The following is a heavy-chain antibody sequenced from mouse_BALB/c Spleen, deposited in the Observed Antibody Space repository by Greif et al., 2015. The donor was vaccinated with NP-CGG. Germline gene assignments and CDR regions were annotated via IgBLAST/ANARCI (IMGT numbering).Heavy chain of an antibody. CDR3: AKQYCNTAWFAY. D-gene: IGHD2-10*02. CDR2: INPSTGYT. J-gene: IGHJ3*01. Sequence: QVKLKQSGAELAKPGASVKMSCKASGYTFTSYWMHWVKQRPGQGLEWIGYINPSTGYTEYNQKFKDKATLTADKSSSTAYMQLSSLTSEDSAVYYCAKQYCNTAWFAYWGQGTLVTVSA. V-gene: IGHV1-7*01. CDR1: GYTFTSYW.